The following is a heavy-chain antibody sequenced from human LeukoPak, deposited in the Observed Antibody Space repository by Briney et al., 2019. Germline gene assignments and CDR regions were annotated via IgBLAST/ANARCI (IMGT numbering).Heavy chain of an antibody. D-gene: IGHD1-14*01. V-gene: IGHV3-33*08. CDR2: IAYDGSRA. J-gene: IGHJ4*02. CDR1: GFAFRNYY. CDR3: TRYNNDHFDY. Sequence: GGSLRLSCAASGFAFRNYYMDWIRQAPGKGLEWVAVIAYDGSRAFYADSVKGRFTISRDNSKNTMSVQMDDLRAEDTAVYYCTRYNNDHFDYWGQGTLVTVSS.